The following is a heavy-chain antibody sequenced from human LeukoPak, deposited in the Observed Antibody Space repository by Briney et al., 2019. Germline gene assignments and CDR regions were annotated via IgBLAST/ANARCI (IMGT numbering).Heavy chain of an antibody. D-gene: IGHD1-1*01. CDR3: ARTVGGYNSARHDY. CDR2: IYYSGST. Sequence: ETLSLTCTVSGGSISSHHWSWIRQPPGKGLEWIGYIYYSGSTNYNPSLKSRVTISVDTSKNQFSLKLSSVTAADTAVYYCARTVGGYNSARHDYWGQGALVTVSS. J-gene: IGHJ4*02. CDR1: GGSISSHH. V-gene: IGHV4-59*08.